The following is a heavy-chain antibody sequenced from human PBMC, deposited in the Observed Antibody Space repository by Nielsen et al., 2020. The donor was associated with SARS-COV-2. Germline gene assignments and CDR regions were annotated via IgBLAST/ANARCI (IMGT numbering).Heavy chain of an antibody. Sequence: GGSLRLSCAASGFTFSSYSMNWVRQAPGKGLEWVSSISSSSSSYIYYADSVKGRFTISRDNAKNSLYLQMNSLRAEDTAVYYCARDHRRGKGSGSLPRDHRVYYYYYGMDVWGQGTTVTVSS. V-gene: IGHV3-21*01. CDR2: ISSSSSSYI. CDR3: ARDHRRGKGSGSLPRDHRVYYYYYGMDV. CDR1: GFTFSSYS. D-gene: IGHD3-10*01. J-gene: IGHJ6*02.